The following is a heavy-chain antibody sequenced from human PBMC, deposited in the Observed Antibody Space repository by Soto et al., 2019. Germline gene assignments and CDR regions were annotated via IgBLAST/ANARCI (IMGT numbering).Heavy chain of an antibody. J-gene: IGHJ3*02. V-gene: IGHV3-21*01. CDR1: GFTFSSYS. CDR2: ISSSSSYI. D-gene: IGHD3-22*01. Sequence: GGSLRLSCAASGFTFSSYSMNWVRQAPGKGLEWVSSISSSSSYIYYADSVKGRFTISRDNSKNTLYLQMNSLRAEDTAVYYCARDLYYYDSSGYRPDAFDIWGQGTMVTVSS. CDR3: ARDLYYYDSSGYRPDAFDI.